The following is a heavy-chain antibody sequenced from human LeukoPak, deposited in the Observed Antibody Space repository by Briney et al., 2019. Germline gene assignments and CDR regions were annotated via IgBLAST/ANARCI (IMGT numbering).Heavy chain of an antibody. CDR1: GFTFDDYG. D-gene: IGHD1-20*01. V-gene: IGHV3-20*04. Sequence: GGSLRLSCAASGFTFDDYGMSWVRQVPGKGLEWVSDINWNGGSTGYADSVKGRFTISRDNAKNSLYLQMNSLTAEDTALYFCARGIVTGIQDWFDSWGQGTLVTVSS. CDR3: ARGIVTGIQDWFDS. J-gene: IGHJ5*01. CDR2: INWNGGST.